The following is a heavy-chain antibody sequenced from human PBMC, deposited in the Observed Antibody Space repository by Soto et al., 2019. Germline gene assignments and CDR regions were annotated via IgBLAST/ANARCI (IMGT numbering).Heavy chain of an antibody. CDR2: ITSSRSNTI. Sequence: EVQLVESGGGLVQPGGSLRLSCAASGFTFSSYSMNWVRQAPGKGLEWISYITSSRSNTIYYADSVKGRFTISRDNAKNSLYLQMNSLRDEDTAVYSCARRQAYYYGMDVWGQGTTVTVSS. CDR3: ARRQAYYYGMDV. V-gene: IGHV3-48*02. J-gene: IGHJ6*02. CDR1: GFTFSSYS.